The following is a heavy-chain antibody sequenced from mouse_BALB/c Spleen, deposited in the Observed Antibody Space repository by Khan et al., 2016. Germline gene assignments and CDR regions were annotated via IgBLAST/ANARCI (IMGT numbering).Heavy chain of an antibody. D-gene: IGHD2-4*01. CDR2: ISSGGTYT. V-gene: IGHV5-6*01. Sequence: EVQLQESGGDLVNPGGSLKLSCAASGFTFSNYGMSWVRQTPDKRLEWVAAISSGGTYTYYPDSVKGRFTISRDNAKNTLYLQMSSLRSEDTAMYYCARRINYDYENYAMDYWGQGTSVTVSS. CDR3: ARRINYDYENYAMDY. J-gene: IGHJ4*01. CDR1: GFTFSNYG.